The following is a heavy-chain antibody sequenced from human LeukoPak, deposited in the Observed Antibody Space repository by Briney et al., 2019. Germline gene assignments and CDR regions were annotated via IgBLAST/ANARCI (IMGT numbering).Heavy chain of an antibody. CDR2: MSLDDGFT. Sequence: ASVKVSCKSSADTLSGDDVHWVRQAPGQGLEWLGWMSLDDGFTGYAQDFQGRLTMTTDTTINTVFMELSGLKSEDTAVYYCATESAITISGVVFHYFDPWGQGTLVTVSS. CDR1: ADTLSGDD. D-gene: IGHD3-3*01. CDR3: ATESAITISGVVFHYFDP. V-gene: IGHV1-8*01. J-gene: IGHJ5*02.